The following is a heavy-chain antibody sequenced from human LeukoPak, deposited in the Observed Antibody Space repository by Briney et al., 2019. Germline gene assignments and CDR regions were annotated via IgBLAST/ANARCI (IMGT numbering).Heavy chain of an antibody. D-gene: IGHD5-18*01. J-gene: IGHJ4*02. CDR1: GFSLSTSGMC. Sequence: ESGPMLVNPTQTLTLTCTFSGFSLSTSGMCVNWIRQPPGKALEWLARIDWDGDTWYSTSLKTRLTISKDTSKNQVVLRMTNMDPVDTATYYCAWTNTDVDRVFDYWGQGTLVTVSS. CDR2: IDWDGDT. CDR3: AWTNTDVDRVFDY. V-gene: IGHV2-70*16.